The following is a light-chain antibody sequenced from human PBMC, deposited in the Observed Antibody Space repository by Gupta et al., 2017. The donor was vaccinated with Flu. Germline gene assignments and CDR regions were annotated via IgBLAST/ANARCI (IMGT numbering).Light chain of an antibody. J-gene: IGKJ1*01. Sequence: SRGERATINCNSSHSILYSSNNKNSLAWDQHKPGQPPRLLIYWASNRESGVPDRFSGSGSGTDFTLTISSLQAEDVAVYYCHQYTTTPWTFGQGTKVEIK. CDR3: HQYTTTPWT. CDR1: HSILYSSNNKNS. V-gene: IGKV4-1*01. CDR2: WAS.